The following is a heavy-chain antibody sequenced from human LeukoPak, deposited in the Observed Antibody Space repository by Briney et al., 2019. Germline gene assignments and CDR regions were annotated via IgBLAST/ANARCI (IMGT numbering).Heavy chain of an antibody. D-gene: IGHD4-23*01. CDR3: ARDLRARWDNWFDP. V-gene: IGHV1-2*02. CDR2: INPNSGGT. CDR1: GYTFTAHY. J-gene: IGHJ5*02. Sequence: ASVKVSCKASGYTFTAHYLHWVRQAPGQGLEWMGWINPNSGGTNYAQKFQGRVTMTRDTSISTAYMELSRLRSDDTAVYYCARDLRARWDNWFDPWGQGTLVTVSS.